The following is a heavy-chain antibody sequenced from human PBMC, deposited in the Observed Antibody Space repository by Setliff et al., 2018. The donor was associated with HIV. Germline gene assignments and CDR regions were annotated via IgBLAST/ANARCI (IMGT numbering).Heavy chain of an antibody. CDR3: ARGTRVGANDAFDI. Sequence: ASVKVSCKASGYTFTGHYMHWVRQAPGQGLEWMGRINPNSGGTNYAQKFQGRFTMTRDASISTAYMELSRLRSDDTAVYYCARGTRVGANDAFDIWGKGTMVTVSS. D-gene: IGHD1-26*01. V-gene: IGHV1-2*06. J-gene: IGHJ3*02. CDR1: GYTFTGHY. CDR2: INPNSGGT.